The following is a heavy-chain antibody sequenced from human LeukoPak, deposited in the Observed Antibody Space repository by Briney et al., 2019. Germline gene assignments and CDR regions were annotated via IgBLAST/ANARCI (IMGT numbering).Heavy chain of an antibody. V-gene: IGHV3-30*04. CDR3: ARDWFDY. CDR2: ISYDGSNK. CDR1: GFTFSSYA. J-gene: IGHJ4*02. Sequence: GGSLRLSCAASGFTFSSYAMHWVRQAPGKGLEWVAVISYDGSNKYYAGSVKGRFTISRDNSKNTLYLQMNSLRAEDTAVYYCARDWFDYWGQGTLVTVSS.